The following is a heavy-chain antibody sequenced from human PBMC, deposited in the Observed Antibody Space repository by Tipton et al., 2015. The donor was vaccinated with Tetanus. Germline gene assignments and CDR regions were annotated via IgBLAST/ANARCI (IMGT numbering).Heavy chain of an antibody. D-gene: IGHD3-10*01. CDR3: ARDNGPMARGVYGMDV. V-gene: IGHV3-74*01. CDR1: GFTFSSYW. CDR2: INSDGSST. J-gene: IGHJ6*02. Sequence: SLRLSCAASGFTFSSYWMHWVRQAPGKGLVWVSRINSDGSSTSYADSVKGRFTISRDNAKTTLYLQMNSLRAEDTAVYYCARDNGPMARGVYGMDVWGQGTTVTVSS.